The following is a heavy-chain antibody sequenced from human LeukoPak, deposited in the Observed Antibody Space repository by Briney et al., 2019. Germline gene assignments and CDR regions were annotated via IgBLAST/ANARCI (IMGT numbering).Heavy chain of an antibody. J-gene: IGHJ4*02. CDR2: IYYSGST. CDR1: GGSFSGYY. Sequence: PSETLSLTCAVYGGSFSGYYWGWIRQPQGKGLEWIGSIYYSGSTYYNPSLKSRVTISVDTSKNQFSLKLSSVTAADTAVYYCARDCSGGSCTSETQQWGQGTLVTVSS. CDR3: ARDCSGGSCTSETQQ. V-gene: IGHV4-34*01. D-gene: IGHD2-15*01.